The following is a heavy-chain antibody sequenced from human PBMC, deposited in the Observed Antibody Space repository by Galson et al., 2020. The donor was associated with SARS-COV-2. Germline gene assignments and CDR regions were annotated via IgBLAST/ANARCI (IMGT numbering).Heavy chain of an antibody. V-gene: IGHV5-10-1*01. D-gene: IGHD1-1*01. CDR2: IDPSDSYT. Sequence: HGESLKISCKDSGSSFTDYWISWVRQMPGKGLEWMGRIDPSDSYTNYSPSFQGHVTFSADKSISTAYLQWSSLKASDSAMYYCARLPNWNEVRHWFDRWGQGTLVTVAS. CDR1: GSSFTDYW. J-gene: IGHJ5*02. CDR3: ARLPNWNEVRHWFDR.